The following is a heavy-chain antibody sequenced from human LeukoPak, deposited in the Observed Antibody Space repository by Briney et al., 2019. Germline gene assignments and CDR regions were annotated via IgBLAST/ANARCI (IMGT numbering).Heavy chain of an antibody. CDR3: AKTGGHDILTGYYGYYYMDV. CDR1: GFTFDDYA. J-gene: IGHJ6*03. CDR2: ISWNTGSI. Sequence: PGGSLRLSCAASGFTFDDYAMHWVRQAPGKGLEWVSGISWNTGSIGYEDSVKGRFTISRDNSKNTLYLQMNSLRAEDTAVYYCAKTGGHDILTGYYGYYYMDVWGKGTTVTVSS. V-gene: IGHV3-9*01. D-gene: IGHD3-9*01.